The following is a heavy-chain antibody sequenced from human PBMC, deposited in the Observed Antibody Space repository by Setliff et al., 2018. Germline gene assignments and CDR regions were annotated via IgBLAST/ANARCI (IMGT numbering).Heavy chain of an antibody. CDR1: GGSISSSSYY. D-gene: IGHD6-13*01. CDR2: IYYSGST. Sequence: SETLSLTCTVSGGSISSSSYYWGWIRQPPGKGLEWIGSIYYSGSTYYNPSLKSRVTISVDTSKNQFSLKLSSVTAADTAVYYCAREVTGSSCWFEGAFDIWGQGTMVTVSS. CDR3: AREVTGSSCWFEGAFDI. V-gene: IGHV4-39*07. J-gene: IGHJ3*02.